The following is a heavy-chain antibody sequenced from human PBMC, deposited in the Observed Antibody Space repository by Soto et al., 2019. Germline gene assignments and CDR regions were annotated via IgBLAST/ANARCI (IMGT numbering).Heavy chain of an antibody. V-gene: IGHV1-69*01. CDR2: IIPIFGTA. Sequence: QVQLVQSGAEVKKPGSSVKVSCKASGGTFSSYAISWVRQAPGQGLEWMGGIIPIFGTANYAQKFQGRVTITADESTSTAYVELRSLSSEDTVGYYAARGEYSSSLGDYYDGIDVWDQCTTVTVSS. CDR3: ARGEYSSSLGDYYDGIDV. D-gene: IGHD6-6*01. CDR1: GGTFSSYA. J-gene: IGHJ6*02.